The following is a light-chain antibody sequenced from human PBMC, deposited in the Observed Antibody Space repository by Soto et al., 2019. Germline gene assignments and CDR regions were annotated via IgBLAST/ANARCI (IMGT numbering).Light chain of an antibody. J-gene: IGKJ5*01. CDR1: QSVSSN. Sequence: EIVMTQSPATLSVSPGERATLSCRASQSVSSNLAWYQQKPGQAPRLLIYDASNRATGIPARFSGSGSGTDFTLTISRLEPEDFAVYYCQQSDSSPPITFGQGTRLEIK. V-gene: IGKV3D-15*01. CDR3: QQSDSSPPIT. CDR2: DAS.